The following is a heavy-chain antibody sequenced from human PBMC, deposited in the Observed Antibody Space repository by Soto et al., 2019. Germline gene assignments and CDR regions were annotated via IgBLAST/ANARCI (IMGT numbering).Heavy chain of an antibody. Sequence: ASVKVSCKASGYTFTNYGITWVRQAPGQGLEWMGWIGAYNGNTHYTERLQGRVTMTTDTSTSTAYMELRGLRSDDSAVYYCARGRRLVGYFYSYMDVGGNGTRVTVPS. CDR3: ARGRRLVGYFYSYMDV. V-gene: IGHV1-18*01. CDR2: IGAYNGNT. D-gene: IGHD3-22*01. CDR1: GYTFTNYG. J-gene: IGHJ6*03.